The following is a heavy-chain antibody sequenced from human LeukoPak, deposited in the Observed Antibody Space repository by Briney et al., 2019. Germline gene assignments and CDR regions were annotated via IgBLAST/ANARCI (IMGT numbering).Heavy chain of an antibody. CDR1: GFTVSSNY. V-gene: IGHV3-53*01. Sequence: GSLRLSCAASGFTVSSNYMSWVRQAPGKGLEWVSVIYSGGSTYYADSVKGRFTISRDNSKNTLYLQMNSLRAEDTAVYYCRITIFGDTFDYWGQGTLVTVSS. D-gene: IGHD3-3*01. CDR2: IYSGGST. CDR3: RITIFGDTFDY. J-gene: IGHJ4*02.